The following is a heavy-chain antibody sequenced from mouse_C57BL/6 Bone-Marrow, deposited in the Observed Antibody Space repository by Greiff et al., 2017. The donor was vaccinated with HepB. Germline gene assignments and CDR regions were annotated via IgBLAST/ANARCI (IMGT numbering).Heavy chain of an antibody. D-gene: IGHD1-1*01. V-gene: IGHV1-81*01. J-gene: IGHJ1*03. CDR1: GYTFTSYG. Sequence: VKLQESGAELARPGASVKLSCKASGYTFTSYGISWVKQRTGQGLEWIGEIYPRSGNTYYNEKFKGKATLTADKSSSTAYMELRSLTSEDSAVYFCARPPYYYGSSSQYFDVWGTGTTVTVSS. CDR2: IYPRSGNT. CDR3: ARPPYYYGSSSQYFDV.